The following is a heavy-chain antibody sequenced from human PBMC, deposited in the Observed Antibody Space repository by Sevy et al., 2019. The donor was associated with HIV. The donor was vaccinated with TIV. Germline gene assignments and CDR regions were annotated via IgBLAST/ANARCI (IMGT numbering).Heavy chain of an antibody. CDR1: GFTFSRYA. J-gene: IGHJ4*02. D-gene: IGHD3-22*01. Sequence: GGSLRLSCAASGFTFSRYAMNWVRQAPGKGLEWVSGISGSGGSGDKTNYADSVKGRFTISRDDSKNSLYLQLNSLRAEDTAIYYCASKYDSSGYFDYWGQGTLVTVSS. V-gene: IGHV3-23*01. CDR2: ISGSGGSGDKT. CDR3: ASKYDSSGYFDY.